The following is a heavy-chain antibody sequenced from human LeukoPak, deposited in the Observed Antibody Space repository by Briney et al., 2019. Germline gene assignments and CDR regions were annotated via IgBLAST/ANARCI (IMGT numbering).Heavy chain of an antibody. Sequence: GGSLRLSCAASGFTFSDYYMSWIRQAPGKGLEWVSYISSSGSTIYYADSVKGGFTISRDNAKNSLYLQMNSLRAEDTAVYYCARDLTYCGGDCYSSYYYGMDVWGQGTTVTVSS. D-gene: IGHD2-21*02. CDR2: ISSSGSTI. CDR1: GFTFSDYY. J-gene: IGHJ6*02. CDR3: ARDLTYCGGDCYSSYYYGMDV. V-gene: IGHV3-11*01.